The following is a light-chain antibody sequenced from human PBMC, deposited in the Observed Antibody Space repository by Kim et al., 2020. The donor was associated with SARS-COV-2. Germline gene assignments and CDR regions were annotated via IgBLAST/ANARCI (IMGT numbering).Light chain of an antibody. Sequence: VAPGERATLSCRPSQSVSSDLAWYQKKPGQAPRLLIYGASTRATGIPARFSGSGSGTEFTLTISSLQSEDFAVYYCQQYNNWPMYTFGQGTKLEI. CDR2: GAS. CDR1: QSVSSD. J-gene: IGKJ2*01. CDR3: QQYNNWPMYT. V-gene: IGKV3-15*01.